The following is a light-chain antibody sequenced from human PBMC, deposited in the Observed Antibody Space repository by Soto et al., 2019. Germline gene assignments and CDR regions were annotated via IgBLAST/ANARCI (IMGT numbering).Light chain of an antibody. CDR3: QQRSNWGIT. J-gene: IGKJ5*01. V-gene: IGKV3-11*01. CDR1: LSVNTF. Sequence: IVLTQSPATLSLSPGEDATLSCRASLSVNTFLAWYQQKPGQAPRLLIYDASNRATGIPPRFSGSGSGTDFTLTISSLEPEDFAFYCCQQRSNWGITFGQGTRLEIK. CDR2: DAS.